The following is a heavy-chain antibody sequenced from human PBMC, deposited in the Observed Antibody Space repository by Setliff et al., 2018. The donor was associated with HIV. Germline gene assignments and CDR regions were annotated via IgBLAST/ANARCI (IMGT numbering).Heavy chain of an antibody. CDR1: GFTFSRYW. V-gene: IGHV3-7*03. Sequence: GESLKISCVASGFTFSRYWMSWVRQAPGKGLEFVANIKGDGSVTNYVDSVKGRFTISRDNAKNLVFLQMSSLRAEDTAAYYCARDPGSSSFDYWGQGTPVTVSS. CDR3: ARDPGSSSFDY. D-gene: IGHD6-19*01. CDR2: IKGDGSVT. J-gene: IGHJ4*02.